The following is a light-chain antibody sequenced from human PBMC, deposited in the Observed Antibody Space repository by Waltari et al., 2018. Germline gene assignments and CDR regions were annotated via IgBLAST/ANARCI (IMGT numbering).Light chain of an antibody. V-gene: IGKV1-33*01. Sequence: DIQMTQSPSSLSASVGDRVTITCQASQDINNFLNWYQQKPGKAPKIVIYDASNLETGGPSTFSGGGSGTYYTFTITSLQPEDIATYYCEQHDNLPITFGQGTRLEI. CDR3: EQHDNLPIT. CDR1: QDINNF. CDR2: DAS. J-gene: IGKJ5*01.